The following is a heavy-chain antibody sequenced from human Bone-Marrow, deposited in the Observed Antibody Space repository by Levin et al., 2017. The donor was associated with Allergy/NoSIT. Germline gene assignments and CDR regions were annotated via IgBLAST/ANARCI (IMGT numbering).Heavy chain of an antibody. Sequence: LSLTCAASEFPVHNTYMTWVRQAPGKGLEWVSVIYSGGNTFYTDSVKGRFTISRDNSKNTLYLQMNSLRAEDTAIYYCSTRNYWGQGTLVTVSS. J-gene: IGHJ4*02. CDR3: STRNY. CDR2: IYSGGNT. V-gene: IGHV3-66*01. CDR1: EFPVHNTY.